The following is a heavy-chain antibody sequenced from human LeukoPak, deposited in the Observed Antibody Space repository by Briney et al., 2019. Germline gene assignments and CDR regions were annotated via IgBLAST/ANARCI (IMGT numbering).Heavy chain of an antibody. D-gene: IGHD3-22*01. CDR2: INHSGST. Sequence: SETLSLTCAVYGGSFSGYYWSWIRQPPGKGLEWIGEINHSGSTNYNPSLKSRVTISVDTSKNQFSLKLSSVTAADTAVYYCATYYDSSGYGARNNWFDPWGQGTLVTVSS. CDR1: GGSFSGYY. CDR3: ATYYDSSGYGARNNWFDP. V-gene: IGHV4-34*09. J-gene: IGHJ5*02.